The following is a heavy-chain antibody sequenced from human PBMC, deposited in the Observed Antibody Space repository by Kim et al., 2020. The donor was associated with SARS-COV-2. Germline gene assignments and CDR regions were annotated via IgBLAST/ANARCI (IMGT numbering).Heavy chain of an antibody. CDR2: IYYSGST. CDR3: AREKQQLVWNAFDI. Sequence: SETLSLTCTVSGGSISSYFWSWIRQPPGKGLEWIGYIYYSGSTNYNPSLKSRVTISVDTSKNQFSLKLNSVTAADTAVYYCAREKQQLVWNAFDIWGQGTMVTVSS. J-gene: IGHJ3*02. V-gene: IGHV4-59*13. D-gene: IGHD6-13*01. CDR1: GGSISSYF.